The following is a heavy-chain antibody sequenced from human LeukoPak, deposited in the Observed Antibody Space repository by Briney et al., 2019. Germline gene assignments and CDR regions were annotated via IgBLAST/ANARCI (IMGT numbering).Heavy chain of an antibody. CDR2: ISSSSSYI. D-gene: IGHD2-2*01. Sequence: GRSLRLSCAASGFTFSSYSMNWVRQAPGKGLEWVSSISSSSSYIYYADSVKGRFTISRDNAKNSLYLQMNSLRAEDTAVYYCASSRLPAAKNWFDPWGQGTLVTVSS. CDR3: ASSRLPAAKNWFDP. V-gene: IGHV3-21*01. CDR1: GFTFSSYS. J-gene: IGHJ5*02.